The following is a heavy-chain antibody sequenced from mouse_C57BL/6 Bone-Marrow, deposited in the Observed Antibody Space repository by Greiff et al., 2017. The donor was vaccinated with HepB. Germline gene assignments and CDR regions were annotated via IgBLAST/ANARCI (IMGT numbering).Heavy chain of an antibody. CDR2: IYPRSCNT. Sequence: VQLQQSGAELARPGASVKLSCKASGYTFTSYGISWVKQRTGQGLEWIGEIYPRSCNTYYNEKFKGKATLTADKSSSTAYMELRSLTSEDSAVYFCARSSCYYAMDYWGQGTSVTVSS. J-gene: IGHJ4*01. V-gene: IGHV1-81*01. CDR3: ARSSCYYAMDY. CDR1: GYTFTSYG.